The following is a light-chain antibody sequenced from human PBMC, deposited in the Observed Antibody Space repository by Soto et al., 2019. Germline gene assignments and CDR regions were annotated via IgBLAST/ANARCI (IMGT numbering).Light chain of an antibody. J-gene: IGKJ2*01. CDR3: QQYGSSPYT. CDR2: GAS. Sequence: IVMKQSPATLSVSPGESVTFSCRASQNVYTNLAWYQHKPGQAPRLLISGASTGATGIPARFSGSGSGTEFTLTISSLQSEDFAVYYCQQYGSSPYTFGQGTKVDIK. V-gene: IGKV3D-15*02. CDR1: QNVYTN.